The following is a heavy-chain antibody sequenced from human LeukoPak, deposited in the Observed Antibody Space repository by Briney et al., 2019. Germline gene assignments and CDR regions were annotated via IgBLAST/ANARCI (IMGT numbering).Heavy chain of an antibody. J-gene: IGHJ4*02. Sequence: GESLKISCKGSGYSFTNYWIGWVRQMPGKGLEWMGIIHPGDSDIRYRPSFQGQVTISADKSINTAYLQWSSLKASDTAMYFCAKSAYDSHQIDYWGQGTLVTVSS. D-gene: IGHD2-8*01. CDR2: IHPGDSDI. CDR1: GYSFTNYW. V-gene: IGHV5-51*01. CDR3: AKSAYDSHQIDY.